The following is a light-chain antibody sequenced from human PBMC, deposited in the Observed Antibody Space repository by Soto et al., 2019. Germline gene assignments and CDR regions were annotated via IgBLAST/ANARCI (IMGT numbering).Light chain of an antibody. CDR2: GTN. J-gene: IGLJ2*01. CDR1: SGSVSTNYY. Sequence: QTVVTQEPSFSVSPGGTVTLTCGLNSGSVSTNYYPSWYQQTPGQPPRTLMYGTNIRSSGVPDRFSGSILGNKAALIITGAQADDECTYYCALYMGSGISVLGGGTKLTVL. CDR3: ALYMGSGISV. V-gene: IGLV8-61*01.